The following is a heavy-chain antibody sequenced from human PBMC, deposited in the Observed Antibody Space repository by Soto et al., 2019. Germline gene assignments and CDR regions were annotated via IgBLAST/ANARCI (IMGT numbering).Heavy chain of an antibody. CDR3: ARLSGSHSGPFDY. V-gene: IGHV4-59*02. Sequence: SETLSLTCFVSGGSVTSHHWSWIRQFPGQGLQWIAYTSYTGNTNYNPSLQSRVTISKDTSKNQVVLTMTNMDPVDTATYYCARLSGSHSGPFDYWGQGTLVTVSS. J-gene: IGHJ4*02. D-gene: IGHD1-26*01. CDR1: GGSVTSHH. CDR2: TSYTGNT.